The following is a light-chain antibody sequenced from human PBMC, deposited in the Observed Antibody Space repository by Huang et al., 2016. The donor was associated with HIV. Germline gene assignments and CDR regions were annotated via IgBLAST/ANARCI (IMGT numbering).Light chain of an antibody. CDR1: QTVSNN. Sequence: IVMTQSPDTLSVSPGERATLSCRASQTVSNNLALYQQNPGQAPRLLIDGASTRATGVPARFSGSGSGTEFALTISSLKSEDFTFYYCQQYNDWPPTFGQGTKLEI. J-gene: IGKJ2*01. CDR2: GAS. V-gene: IGKV3-15*01. CDR3: QQYNDWPPT.